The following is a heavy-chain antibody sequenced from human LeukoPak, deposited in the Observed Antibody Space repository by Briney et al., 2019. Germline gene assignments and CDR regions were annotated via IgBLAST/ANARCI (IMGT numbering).Heavy chain of an antibody. J-gene: IGHJ6*03. D-gene: IGHD4-17*01. Sequence: GGSLRLSCAASGFTFSNHGMNWVRQAPGKGLEWVSSISISSNYIYYADSVKGRFTISRDNAKNSLYLQMNSLRAEDTAVYYCAKTTDNYYYYYMDVWGKGTTVTVSS. CDR1: GFTFSNHG. CDR2: ISISSNYI. V-gene: IGHV3-21*01. CDR3: AKTTDNYYYYYMDV.